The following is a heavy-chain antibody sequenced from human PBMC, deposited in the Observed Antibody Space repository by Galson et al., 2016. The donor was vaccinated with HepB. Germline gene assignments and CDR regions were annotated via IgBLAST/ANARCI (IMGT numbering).Heavy chain of an antibody. CDR2: ISGNGVTT. CDR1: ESIFRGYA. CDR3: GKSFFSGGSIVRFSDY. V-gene: IGHV3-23*01. J-gene: IGHJ4*02. D-gene: IGHD3-16*02. Sequence: SLRLSCAASESIFRGYAMHWVRQAPGQGLEWVSAISGNGVTTYYADSVRGRFTISRDNPRDTVYLQMNVLSAGDTAVYYFGKSFFSGGSIVRFSDYWGQGALVTVSP.